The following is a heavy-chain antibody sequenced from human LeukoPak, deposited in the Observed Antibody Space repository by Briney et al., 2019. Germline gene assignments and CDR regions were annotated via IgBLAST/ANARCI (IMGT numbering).Heavy chain of an antibody. CDR3: ATDCGSSCFDY. Sequence: GGSLRLSCAASGFTFDDYGMSWVRQAPGKGLEWVSGINWNGGSTGYADSVKGRFTISRDNAKNSLYLQMSSLRAEDTAVYYCATDCGSSCFDYWGQGTLVTVSS. D-gene: IGHD6-13*01. V-gene: IGHV3-20*04. CDR1: GFTFDDYG. J-gene: IGHJ4*02. CDR2: INWNGGST.